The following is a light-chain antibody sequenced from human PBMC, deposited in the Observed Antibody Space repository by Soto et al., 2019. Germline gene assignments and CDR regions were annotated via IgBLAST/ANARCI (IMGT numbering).Light chain of an antibody. Sequence: DIQMTQSPSSLSASVGDTVTITCRASQDISNFLAWFQQKPGKAPKPLISAASSLHSGVPSKFSGSGSGTEFTLTISSLQPEDFATYYCQQYHSYPVTFAGGTQVEIK. CDR3: QQYHSYPVT. CDR2: AAS. V-gene: IGKV1-16*02. J-gene: IGKJ4*01. CDR1: QDISNF.